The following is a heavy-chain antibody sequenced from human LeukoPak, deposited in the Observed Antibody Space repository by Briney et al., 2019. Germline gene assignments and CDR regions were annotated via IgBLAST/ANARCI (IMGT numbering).Heavy chain of an antibody. J-gene: IGHJ4*02. CDR3: ATGDDYGDH. Sequence: SETLSLICAVYGGSSSGYYCSWIRQPPGEGLVWIGEINHSGSTTYNPSLKSRVTISVDTTKYQFSLKLSSVTAADTAVYYCATGDDYGDHWGQGTLVTVSS. D-gene: IGHD4-17*01. CDR1: GGSSSGYY. V-gene: IGHV4-34*01. CDR2: INHSGST.